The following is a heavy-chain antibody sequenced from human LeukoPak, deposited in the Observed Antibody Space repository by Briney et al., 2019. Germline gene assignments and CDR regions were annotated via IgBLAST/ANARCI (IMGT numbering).Heavy chain of an antibody. V-gene: IGHV1-18*01. J-gene: IGHJ3*02. CDR3: ARGNTMVRGVIIPLRAFDI. CDR1: GYTFSSYG. CDR2: ISAYNGNT. D-gene: IGHD3-10*01. Sequence: GASVKVSCKASGYTFSSYGISWVRQAPGQGLEWMGWISAYNGNTNYEPKFQGRVTMTTDTSTSTAYMEVRSLRSEDTAVYYCARGNTMVRGVIIPLRAFDIWGQGTMVTVSS.